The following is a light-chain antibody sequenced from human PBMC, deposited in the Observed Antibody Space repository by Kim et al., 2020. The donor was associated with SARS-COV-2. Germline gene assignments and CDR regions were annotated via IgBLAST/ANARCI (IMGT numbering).Light chain of an antibody. V-gene: IGKV3-11*01. J-gene: IGKJ1*01. CDR3: QQRSNWT. CDR2: DAS. CDR1: RSISRY. Sequence: LSLSPGERATLSCRASRSISRYLAWYQQRPGQAPRLLIFDASHRATGIPARFSGSGSGTDFTLTISSLEPEDFAVYYCQQRSNWTFGQGTKVDIK.